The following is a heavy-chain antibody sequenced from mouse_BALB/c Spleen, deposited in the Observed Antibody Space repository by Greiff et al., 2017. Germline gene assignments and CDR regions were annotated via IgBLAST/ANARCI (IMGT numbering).Heavy chain of an antibody. CDR3: ARDITTVVAQFDY. Sequence: EVHLVESGGGLVKPGGSLKLSCAASGFTFSSYAMSWVRQTPEKRLEWVASISSGGSTYYPDSVKGRFTISRDNARNILYLQMSSLRSEDTAMYYCARDITTVVAQFDYWGQGTTLTVSS. CDR1: GFTFSSYA. CDR2: ISSGGST. J-gene: IGHJ2*01. D-gene: IGHD1-1*01. V-gene: IGHV5-6-5*01.